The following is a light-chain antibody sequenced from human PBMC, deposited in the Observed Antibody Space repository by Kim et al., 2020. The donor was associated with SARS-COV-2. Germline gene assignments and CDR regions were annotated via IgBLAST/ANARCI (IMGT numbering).Light chain of an antibody. CDR1: QTISRG. Sequence: SASVGDRVTITCRASQTISRGLACYQQKPGKVPKVLIYEASTLQSGVPTRFSCSGSWTEFTLTISSLQPDDFATYYCQLYNTFWTFGQGTKVDIK. CDR3: QLYNTFWT. CDR2: EAS. J-gene: IGKJ1*01. V-gene: IGKV1-5*01.